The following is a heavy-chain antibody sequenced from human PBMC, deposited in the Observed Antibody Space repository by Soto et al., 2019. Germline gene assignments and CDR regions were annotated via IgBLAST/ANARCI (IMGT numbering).Heavy chain of an antibody. CDR2: TRNKANSYTT. J-gene: IGHJ3*02. Sequence: GGSLRLSCAASGFTFSDHYMDWVRQAPGKGLEWVGRTRNKANSYTTEYAASVKGRFTISRDDSKNSLYLQMNSLKTEDTAVYYCARLQLLWGDAFDIWGQGTMVTVSS. D-gene: IGHD2-2*01. CDR1: GFTFSDHY. CDR3: ARLQLLWGDAFDI. V-gene: IGHV3-72*01.